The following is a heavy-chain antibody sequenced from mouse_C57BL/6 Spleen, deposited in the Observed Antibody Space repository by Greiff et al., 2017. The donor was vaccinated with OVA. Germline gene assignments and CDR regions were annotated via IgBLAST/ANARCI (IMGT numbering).Heavy chain of an antibody. CDR1: GFTFTDYY. V-gene: IGHV7-3*01. CDR3: AEYENWFDY. J-gene: IGHJ2*01. Sequence: DVKLVESGGGLVQPGGSLSLSCAASGFTFTDYYMSWVRQPPGKALEWLGFIRNKANGYTTEYSASVKGRFTISRANSQSILHLQMNAQGEEESANYYCAEYENWFDYWGQGTTLTVSA. CDR2: IRNKANGYTT. D-gene: IGHD4-1*01.